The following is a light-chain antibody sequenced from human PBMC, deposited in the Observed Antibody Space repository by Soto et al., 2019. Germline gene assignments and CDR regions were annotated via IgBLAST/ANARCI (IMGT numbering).Light chain of an antibody. Sequence: QPVLTQPASVSGSPGQSITISCTGTSSDVGSYNLVSWYQQHPGKAPKLMIYEGSKRPSGVSNRFSGSKSGNTASLTISGLQAEDEDDYYCCSYAGSSTYVFGTGTKLTVL. CDR1: SSDVGSYNL. CDR2: EGS. V-gene: IGLV2-23*01. CDR3: CSYAGSSTYV. J-gene: IGLJ1*01.